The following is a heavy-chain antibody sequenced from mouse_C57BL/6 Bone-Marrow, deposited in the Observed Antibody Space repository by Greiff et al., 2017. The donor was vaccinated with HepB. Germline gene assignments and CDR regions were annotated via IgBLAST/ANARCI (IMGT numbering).Heavy chain of an antibody. CDR1: GFTFSNYW. J-gene: IGHJ3*01. D-gene: IGHD2-1*01. V-gene: IGHV6-3*01. Sequence: DVKLQESGGGLVQPGGSMKLSCVASGFTFSNYWMNWVRQSPEKGLEWVAQIRLKSDNYATHYAESVKGRFTISRDDSKSSVYLQMNNSRAEDTGIYYCTALICYGNHGGFAYWGQGTLVTVSA. CDR2: IRLKSDNYAT. CDR3: TALICYGNHGGFAY.